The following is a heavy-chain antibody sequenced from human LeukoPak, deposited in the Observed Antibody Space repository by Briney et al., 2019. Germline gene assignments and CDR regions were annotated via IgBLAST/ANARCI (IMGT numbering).Heavy chain of an antibody. Sequence: SETLSLTCTVSGASVSGSPYYWGWIRQPPGKGLEWIGEINHSGSTNYNPSLKSRVTISVDTSKNQFSLKLSSVTAADTAVYYCARPGYSSGWYWFDPWGQGTLVTVSS. CDR3: ARPGYSSGWYWFDP. J-gene: IGHJ5*02. V-gene: IGHV4-39*07. CDR1: GASVSGSPYY. CDR2: INHSGST. D-gene: IGHD6-19*01.